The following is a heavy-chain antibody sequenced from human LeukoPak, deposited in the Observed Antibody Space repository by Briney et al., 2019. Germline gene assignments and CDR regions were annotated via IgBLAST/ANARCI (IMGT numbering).Heavy chain of an antibody. V-gene: IGHV4-39*01. CDR2: IYYSGST. J-gene: IGHJ5*02. Sequence: SETLSLTCTVSSGSISSSSYYWGWIRQPPGKGLEWIGNIYYSGSTYYNPSLKSRVTISVDTSKNQFSLKLSSVTAADTAVYYCARSLWKGNWFDPWGQGTLVTVSS. CDR1: SGSISSSSYY. CDR3: ARSLWKGNWFDP. D-gene: IGHD1-1*01.